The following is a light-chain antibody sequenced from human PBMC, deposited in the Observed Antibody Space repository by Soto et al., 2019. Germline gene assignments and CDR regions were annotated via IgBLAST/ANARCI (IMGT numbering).Light chain of an antibody. V-gene: IGKV4-1*01. CDR2: WAS. J-gene: IGKJ4*01. Sequence: DILMTQSPDSLAGSLGERATIKCKSSQSVLFTSNNKNYLAWFQQKPRQPPKLLVSWASTRESGVPDRFSGSGSGTDFTLTISSLQAEDVAVYYCQQYYTTPLTFGGGTKVDIK. CDR1: QSVLFTSNNKNY. CDR3: QQYYTTPLT.